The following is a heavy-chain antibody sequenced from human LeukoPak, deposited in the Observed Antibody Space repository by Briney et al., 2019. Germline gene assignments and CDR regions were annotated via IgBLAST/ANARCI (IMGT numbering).Heavy chain of an antibody. J-gene: IGHJ6*03. CDR3: ARAYYDSSGYRYYYYMDV. CDR1: GYTFTGYY. D-gene: IGHD3-22*01. CDR2: INPNSGGT. V-gene: IGHV1-2*02. Sequence: ASVKVSCKASGYTFTGYYMHWVRQAPGQGLEWMGWINPNSGGTNYAQKFQGRVTMTRGTSISTAYMELSRLRSDDTAVYYCARAYYDSSGYRYYYYMDVWGKGTTVTVSS.